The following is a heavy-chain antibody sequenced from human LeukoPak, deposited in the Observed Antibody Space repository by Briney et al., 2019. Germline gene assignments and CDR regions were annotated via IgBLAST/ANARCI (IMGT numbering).Heavy chain of an antibody. CDR2: ISAYNGNT. Sequence: GASVKVSCKASGYTFTSYGISWVRQAPGQGLEWMGWISAYNGNTNYAQKFQGRVTMTRDTSISTAYMELSRLRSDDTAVYYCARDSPRYNWNAGWFDPWGQGTLVTVSS. CDR1: GYTFTSYG. V-gene: IGHV1-18*01. D-gene: IGHD1-20*01. J-gene: IGHJ5*02. CDR3: ARDSPRYNWNAGWFDP.